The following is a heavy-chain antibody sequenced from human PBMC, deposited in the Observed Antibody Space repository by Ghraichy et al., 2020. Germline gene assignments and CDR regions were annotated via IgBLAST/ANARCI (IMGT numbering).Heavy chain of an antibody. V-gene: IGHV4-39*01. CDR3: ARITMGYYYESRQGFDP. D-gene: IGHD3-22*01. CDR1: GGSISSSSYY. J-gene: IGHJ5*02. Sequence: SETLSLTCTVSGGSISSSSYYWGWIRQPPGKGLEWIGSIYYSGSTYYNPSLKSRVTISVDTSKNQFSLKLSSVTAADTAVYYCARITMGYYYESRQGFDPWGRGTLVTVSS. CDR2: IYYSGST.